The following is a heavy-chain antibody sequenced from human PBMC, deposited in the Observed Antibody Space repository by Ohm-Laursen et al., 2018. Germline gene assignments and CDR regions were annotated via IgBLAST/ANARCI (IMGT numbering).Heavy chain of an antibody. CDR1: GGTFSSYA. Sequence: SVKVSCKASGGTFSSYAISWVRQAPGQGLEWMGRIIPILGIANYAQKFQGRVTITADKSTSTAYMELSSLRSEDTAVYYCARERSSDAGYYYGMDVWGQGTTVTVSS. V-gene: IGHV1-69*04. J-gene: IGHJ6*02. CDR2: IIPILGIA. CDR3: ARERSSDAGYYYGMDV. D-gene: IGHD3-10*01.